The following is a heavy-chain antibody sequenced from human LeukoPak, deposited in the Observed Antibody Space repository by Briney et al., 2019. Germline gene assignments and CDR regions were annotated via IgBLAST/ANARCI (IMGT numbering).Heavy chain of an antibody. CDR1: GFTFSTYA. D-gene: IGHD3-9*01. CDR2: IVGHGGGI. Sequence: PGGSLRLSCAPSGFTFSTYAMNWVRQAPGKGLEWGAVIVGHGGGIHYADSVKGRFTISRDNSQNTVYLQMNDLRAEDTATYYCAKDRTPAGYYSIDFWGQGTLVTVSS. CDR3: AKDRTPAGYYSIDF. J-gene: IGHJ4*02. V-gene: IGHV3-23*01.